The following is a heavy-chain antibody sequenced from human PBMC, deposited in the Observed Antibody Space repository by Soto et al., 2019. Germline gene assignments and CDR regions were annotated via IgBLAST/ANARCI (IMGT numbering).Heavy chain of an antibody. J-gene: IGHJ6*02. D-gene: IGHD3-10*01. CDR3: AKDRGSGSYAANYYYYGMDV. V-gene: IGHV3-9*01. Sequence: SLRLSCAAPGFTFDDYDMHLGRQARGKVVVCFSGIYWNSGSIGYADSVKGRFIISRDNAKASLYLQMNSLRAEDTALYYCAKDRGSGSYAANYYYYGMDVWGQGT. CDR1: GFTFDDYD. CDR2: IYWNSGSI.